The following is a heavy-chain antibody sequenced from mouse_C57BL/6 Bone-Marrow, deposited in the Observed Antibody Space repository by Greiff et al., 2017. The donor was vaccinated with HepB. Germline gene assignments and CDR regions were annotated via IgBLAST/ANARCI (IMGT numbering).Heavy chain of an antibody. V-gene: IGHV1-82*01. CDR3: ARGGASYYSNLYAMDY. CDR2: IYPGDGDT. Sequence: QVQLKESGPELVKPGASVKISCKASGYAFSSSWMNWVKQRPGKGLEWIGRIYPGDGDTNYNGKFKGKATLTADKSSSTAYMQLSSLTSEDSAVYFCARGGASYYSNLYAMDYWGQGTSVTVSS. CDR1: GYAFSSSW. J-gene: IGHJ4*01. D-gene: IGHD2-5*01.